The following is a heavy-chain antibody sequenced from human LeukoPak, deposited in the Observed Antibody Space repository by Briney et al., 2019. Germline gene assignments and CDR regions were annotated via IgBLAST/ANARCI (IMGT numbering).Heavy chain of an antibody. D-gene: IGHD4-17*01. V-gene: IGHV3-9*01. Sequence: PGGSLRLSCAASGFTFDDYAMHWVRQAPGKGLEWVSGISWNSGSIGYADSVKGRFTISRDNAKNSLYLQMNSLRAEDTALYYCAKGGHGDYGWFDHWGQGTLVTVSS. CDR2: ISWNSGSI. J-gene: IGHJ5*02. CDR1: GFTFDDYA. CDR3: AKGGHGDYGWFDH.